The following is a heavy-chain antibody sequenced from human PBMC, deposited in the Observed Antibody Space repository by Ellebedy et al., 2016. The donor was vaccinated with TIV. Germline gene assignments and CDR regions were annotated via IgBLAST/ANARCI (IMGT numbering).Heavy chain of an antibody. Sequence: GESLKISCSASGFPFTTYAMHWVRQAPGKGLEYVSAITGDGGSTSYADSVKGRFTISRDNAKNTLYLQMNRLRAEDTAVYYCARERGYSYGYSDYWGQGTLVTVSS. CDR3: ARERGYSYGYSDY. CDR2: ITGDGGST. CDR1: GFPFTTYA. D-gene: IGHD5-18*01. J-gene: IGHJ4*02. V-gene: IGHV3-64*04.